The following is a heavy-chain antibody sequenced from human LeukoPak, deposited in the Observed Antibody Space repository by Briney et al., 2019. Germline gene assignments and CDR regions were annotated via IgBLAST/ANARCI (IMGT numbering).Heavy chain of an antibody. D-gene: IGHD6-6*01. J-gene: IGHJ6*03. Sequence: GGSLRLSCAASGFTVSSNYMSWVRQAPGKGLEWVSVIYSGGSTYYADSVKGRFTISRDNSKNTLYLQMNSLRAEDTAVYYCARASMDPTSYYYYYYYMDVWGKGTTVTVSS. CDR1: GFTVSSNY. CDR3: ARASMDPTSYYYYYYYMDV. V-gene: IGHV3-53*01. CDR2: IYSGGST.